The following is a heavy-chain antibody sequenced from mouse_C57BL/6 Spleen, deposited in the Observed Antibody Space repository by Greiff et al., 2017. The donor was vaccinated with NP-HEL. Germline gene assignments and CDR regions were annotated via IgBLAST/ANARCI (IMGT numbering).Heavy chain of an antibody. Sequence: EVMLVESGGGLVQPGGSLKLSCAASGFTFSDYYMYWVRQTPEKRLEWVAYISNGGGSTYYPDTVKGRFTISRDNAKNTLYLQMSRLKSEDTAMYYCARQDGYYYAMDYWGQGTSVTVSS. CDR1: GFTFSDYY. CDR3: ARQDGYYYAMDY. V-gene: IGHV5-12*01. CDR2: ISNGGGST. D-gene: IGHD2-3*01. J-gene: IGHJ4*01.